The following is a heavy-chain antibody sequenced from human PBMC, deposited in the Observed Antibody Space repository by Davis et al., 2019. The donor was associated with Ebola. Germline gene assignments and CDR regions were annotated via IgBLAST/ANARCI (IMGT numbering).Heavy chain of an antibody. J-gene: IGHJ4*02. CDR1: GYTFSSYY. D-gene: IGHD5-18*01. V-gene: IGHV1-46*01. CDR2: INPSGGST. CDR3: ARARQIQLWLFF. Sequence: ASVKVSCKASGYTFSSYYMHWVRQAPGQGLEWMGIINPSGGSTSYAQKFQGRVTMTRDTSTSTVYMELSSLRSEDTAVYYCARARQIQLWLFFWGQGTLVTVSS.